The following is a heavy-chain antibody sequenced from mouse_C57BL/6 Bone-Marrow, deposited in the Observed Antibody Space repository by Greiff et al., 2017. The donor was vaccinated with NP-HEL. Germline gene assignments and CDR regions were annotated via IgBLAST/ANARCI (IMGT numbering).Heavy chain of an antibody. Sequence: QQSCKASGYTFTSYWMHWVKQRPGQGLEWIGEIDPSDSYTNYNQKFKGKSTLTVDKSSSTAYMQLSSLTSEDSAVYYCARGNWAWFAYWGQGTLVTVSA. V-gene: IGHV1-69*01. J-gene: IGHJ3*01. CDR2: IDPSDSYT. CDR3: ARGNWAWFAY. CDR1: GYTFTSYW. D-gene: IGHD4-1*01.